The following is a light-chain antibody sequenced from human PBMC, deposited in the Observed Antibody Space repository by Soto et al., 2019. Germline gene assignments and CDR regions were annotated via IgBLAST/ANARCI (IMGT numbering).Light chain of an antibody. CDR2: EGN. CDR1: AMVVGNYYV. J-gene: IGLJ2*01. Sequence: QSVLTQPASVSGSPGKPITTPCTGPAMVVGNYYVVSWYQQHPDKAPKLMIYEGNKRPSGVSNRFSGSKSGNTASLTISGLQAEDEADYYCSANAGGSTLVFGGGTQLTVL. V-gene: IGLV2-23*01. CDR3: SANAGGSTLV.